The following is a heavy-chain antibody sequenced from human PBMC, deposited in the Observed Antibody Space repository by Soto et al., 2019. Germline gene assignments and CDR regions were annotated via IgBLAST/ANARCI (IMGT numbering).Heavy chain of an antibody. CDR1: GGSISSYY. V-gene: IGHV4-59*01. CDR3: ARVWGGAFDF. CDR2: IYYSGST. D-gene: IGHD3-10*01. J-gene: IGHJ3*01. Sequence: SETLSLTCTVSGGSISSYYWSWIRQPPGKGLEWIGYIYYSGSTNYNPSLKSRVTISVDTSKNQFSLKLSSVTAADTAVYYCARVWGGAFDFWGQGKMVTVSS.